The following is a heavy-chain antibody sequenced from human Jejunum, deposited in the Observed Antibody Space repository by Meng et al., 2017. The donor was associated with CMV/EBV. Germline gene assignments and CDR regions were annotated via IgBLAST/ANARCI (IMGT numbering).Heavy chain of an antibody. CDR1: GFTFDDYA. Sequence: ASGFTFDDYAMHWVRQPPGKGLEWISFISWDGATTYYTDSVKGRFTISRENSKNSLYLQMNSLRAEDTAVYSCARSAPYVYSSPGVWGQGTTVTVSS. CDR3: ARSAPYVYSSPGV. J-gene: IGHJ6*02. V-gene: IGHV3-43D*03. D-gene: IGHD6-19*01. CDR2: ISWDGATT.